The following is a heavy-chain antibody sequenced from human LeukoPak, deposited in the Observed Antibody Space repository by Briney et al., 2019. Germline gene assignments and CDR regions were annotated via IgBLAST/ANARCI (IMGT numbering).Heavy chain of an antibody. CDR2: IKPDGSAQ. CDR3: AVDSGWYGY. Sequence: GGSLRLSCATSGFTFSSNWMSWVRHVPGRGLDWVANIKPDGSAQYYAASVKGRFTVSRDNAKNSVYLQMNSLRVEDTAVYYCAVDSGWYGYWGQGTLVTVSS. J-gene: IGHJ4*02. CDR1: GFTFSSNW. V-gene: IGHV3-7*01. D-gene: IGHD6-19*01.